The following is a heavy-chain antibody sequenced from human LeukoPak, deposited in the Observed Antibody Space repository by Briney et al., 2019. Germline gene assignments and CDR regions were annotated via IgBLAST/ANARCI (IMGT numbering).Heavy chain of an antibody. D-gene: IGHD3-10*01. V-gene: IGHV4-39*02. Sequence: PSETLSLTCTVSGGSISSSSYYWGWIRQPPGKGLEWIGSIYYSGSTYYNPSLKSRVTISVDTSKNQFSLKLSAVTAADTAVYYCARDPYYYGSGVSGRYFDLWGRGTLVTVSS. CDR2: IYYSGST. J-gene: IGHJ2*01. CDR3: ARDPYYYGSGVSGRYFDL. CDR1: GGSISSSSYY.